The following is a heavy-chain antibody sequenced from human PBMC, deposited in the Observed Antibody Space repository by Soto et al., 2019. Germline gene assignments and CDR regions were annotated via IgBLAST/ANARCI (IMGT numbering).Heavy chain of an antibody. J-gene: IGHJ4*02. CDR2: VYYTGST. D-gene: IGHD1-26*01. V-gene: IGHV4-59*12. CDR3: AREEPASRHHDY. CDR1: GGSISNFY. Sequence: SETLSLTCTVSGGSISNFYWSWIRQPPGKGLEWIGYVYYTGSTTYNPSLKNRVTIAIHTSKNQFSLTLNSVTAADTAMYFCAREEPASRHHDYWGQGNLVTVSS.